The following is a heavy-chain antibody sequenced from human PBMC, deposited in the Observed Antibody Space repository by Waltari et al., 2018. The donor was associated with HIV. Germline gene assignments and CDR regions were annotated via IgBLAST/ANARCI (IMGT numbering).Heavy chain of an antibody. V-gene: IGHV4-34*01. Sequence: GAGLLKPSETLSLTCAVYDGSFSGYYWSWIRKPPGKGLECIGEINHSGSINYNPSLKSRVIISLDRYKNQFSLKLTSVTAADTALYYCARGSWGSGMDVWGLGTTVIVSS. D-gene: IGHD7-27*01. CDR2: INHSGSI. CDR1: DGSFSGYY. CDR3: ARGSWGSGMDV. J-gene: IGHJ6*02.